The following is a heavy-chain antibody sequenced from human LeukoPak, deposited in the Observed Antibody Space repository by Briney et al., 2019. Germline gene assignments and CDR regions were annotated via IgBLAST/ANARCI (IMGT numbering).Heavy chain of an antibody. Sequence: ASVKVSCKASGYTFTSYDINWVRQATGQGLEWMGWMNPNSGNTGYAQKFQGRVTMTRNTSISTAYMELSSLRSEDTAVYFCARSHYYDSSGPFDYWGQGTLVTVSS. CDR2: MNPNSGNT. J-gene: IGHJ4*02. CDR1: GYTFTSYD. CDR3: ARSHYYDSSGPFDY. V-gene: IGHV1-8*01. D-gene: IGHD3-22*01.